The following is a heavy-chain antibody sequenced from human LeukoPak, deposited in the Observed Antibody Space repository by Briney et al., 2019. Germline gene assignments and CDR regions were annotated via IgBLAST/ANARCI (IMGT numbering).Heavy chain of an antibody. V-gene: IGHV4-34*01. J-gene: IGHJ4*02. D-gene: IGHD6-19*01. Sequence: PSETLSLTCTIYGGSFSGYYWSWIRQFPGKGLEWIGESNQSGSTNYKPSLKSRVTISVDMSKNQFSLKLSSVTAADTAVYYCARIVAGGGDYWGQGTLVTVSS. CDR3: ARIVAGGGDY. CDR1: GGSFSGYY. CDR2: SNQSGST.